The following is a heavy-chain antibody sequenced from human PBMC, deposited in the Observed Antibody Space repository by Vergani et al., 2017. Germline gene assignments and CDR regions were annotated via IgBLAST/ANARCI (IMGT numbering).Heavy chain of an antibody. J-gene: IGHJ3*02. CDR3: ARDGDSSGYYYSDAFDI. Sequence: EVQLVESGGGLVQPGGSLRLSCAASGFTFSSYWMSWVRQAPGTGLEWVANIKQDGSEKYYVDSVKGRFTISRDNAKNSLYLQMNSLRAEDTAVYYCARDGDSSGYYYSDAFDIWGQGTMVTVSS. CDR1: GFTFSSYW. V-gene: IGHV3-7*01. CDR2: IKQDGSEK. D-gene: IGHD3-22*01.